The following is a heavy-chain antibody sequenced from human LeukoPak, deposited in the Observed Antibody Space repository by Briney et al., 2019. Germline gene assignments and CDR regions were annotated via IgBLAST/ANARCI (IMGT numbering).Heavy chain of an antibody. V-gene: IGHV4/OR15-8*01. J-gene: IGHJ4*02. CDR2: IAHDGTR. Sequence: SETLSLTCGVSGGSIDMTNYWSWVRQAPGKGLEWIGEIAHDGTRNYNASLRSRVAMSLDRANNQFSLSLTSVTAADTAVYYCTRENRPFCPFAYWGQGVLVTVSS. CDR3: TRENRPFCPFAY. CDR1: GGSIDMTNY. D-gene: IGHD2/OR15-2a*01.